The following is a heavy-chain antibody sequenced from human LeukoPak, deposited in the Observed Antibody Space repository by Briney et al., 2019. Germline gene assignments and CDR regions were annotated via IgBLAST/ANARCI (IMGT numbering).Heavy chain of an antibody. CDR2: INHSGST. CDR3: ARSPRGIAARPIDY. Sequence: SETLSLTCAVYGGSFSGYYWSWIRQPPGKGLEWIGEINHSGSTNYNPSLKSRVTISVDTSKNQFSLKLCSVTAADTAVYYCARSPRGIAARPIDYWGQGTLVTVSS. V-gene: IGHV4-34*01. D-gene: IGHD6-6*01. J-gene: IGHJ4*02. CDR1: GGSFSGYY.